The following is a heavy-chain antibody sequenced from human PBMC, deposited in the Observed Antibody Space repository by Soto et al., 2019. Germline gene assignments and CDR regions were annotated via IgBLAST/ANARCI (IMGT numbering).Heavy chain of an antibody. CDR2: ISYDGSNK. CDR1: GFTFSSYA. CDR3: ARDLSLPSFTDFSPADY. D-gene: IGHD3-3*01. J-gene: IGHJ4*02. V-gene: IGHV3-30-3*01. Sequence: GGSLRLSCAASGFTFSSYAMHWVRQAPGKGLEWVAVISYDGSNKYYADSVKGRFTLSRDKSKNTLYLQMNSLRAEDTAVYYCARDLSLPSFTDFSPADYWGQGTLVTVSS.